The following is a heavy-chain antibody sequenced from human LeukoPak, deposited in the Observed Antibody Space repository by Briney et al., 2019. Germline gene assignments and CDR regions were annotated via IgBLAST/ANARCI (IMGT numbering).Heavy chain of an antibody. V-gene: IGHV1-46*01. Sequence: ASVKVSCKASGYTFTSYHMHWVRQAPGQGLEWMGIINPSGGTTNYAQKFRGRVTMTRDMSTSTVYMELSSLRSEDTAVYYCARAFGGHDEWYYFDYWGQGTLVTVSS. J-gene: IGHJ4*02. D-gene: IGHD5-12*01. CDR2: INPSGGTT. CDR3: ARAFGGHDEWYYFDY. CDR1: GYTFTSYH.